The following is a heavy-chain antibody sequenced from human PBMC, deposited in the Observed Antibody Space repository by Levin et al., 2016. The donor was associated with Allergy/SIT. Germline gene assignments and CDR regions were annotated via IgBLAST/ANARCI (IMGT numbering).Heavy chain of an antibody. CDR2: ISGSGGST. V-gene: IGHV3-23*01. CDR1: GFTFSSYA. CDR3: ASTDRSSSWYRYFQH. J-gene: IGHJ1*01. Sequence: GESLKISCAASGFTFSSYAMSWVRQAPGKGLEWVSAISGSGGSTYYADSVKGRFIISRDNSKNTLYLQMNSLRAEDTAVYYCASTDRSSSWYRYFQHWGQGTLVTVSS. D-gene: IGHD6-13*01.